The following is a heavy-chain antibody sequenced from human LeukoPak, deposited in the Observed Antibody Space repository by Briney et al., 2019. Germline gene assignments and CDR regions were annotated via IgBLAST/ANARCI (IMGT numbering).Heavy chain of an antibody. CDR3: ARDVNSGSYHWFDY. D-gene: IGHD1-26*01. V-gene: IGHV3-23*01. Sequence: GGSLRLSCAASGFTFKNYAMAWVRQAPGKGLEWVSSVSGNGGGTYYADSVKGHSTISRDNSKNTLYLQMNSLRAEDTAVYYCARDVNSGSYHWFDYWGQGTLVTVSS. CDR2: VSGNGGGT. J-gene: IGHJ4*02. CDR1: GFTFKNYA.